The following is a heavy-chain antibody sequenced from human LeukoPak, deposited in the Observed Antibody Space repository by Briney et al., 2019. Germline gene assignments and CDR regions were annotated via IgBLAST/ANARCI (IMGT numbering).Heavy chain of an antibody. V-gene: IGHV3-7*01. CDR2: IKQDGSEK. J-gene: IGHJ4*02. Sequence: GGSLRLSCAASGFTFSSYWMSWVRQAPGKGLEWVANIKQDGSEKYYVDSVKGRFTISRDNAKNSLYLQMNSLRAEDTAVYYCARDKDPKYDFWSGYYVRGVGYFDYWGQGTLVTVSS. CDR3: ARDKDPKYDFWSGYYVRGVGYFDY. D-gene: IGHD3-3*01. CDR1: GFTFSSYW.